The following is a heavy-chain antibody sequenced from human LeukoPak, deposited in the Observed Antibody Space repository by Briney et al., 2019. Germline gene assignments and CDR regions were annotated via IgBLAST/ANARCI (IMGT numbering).Heavy chain of an antibody. CDR1: GYSISSGYF. D-gene: IGHD5-12*01. Sequence: PSETLSLTCTVSGYSISSGYFWGWIRQPPGKGLEWIGEINHSGSTNYNPSLKSRVITSVDTSKNQFSLKLSAVTAADTAVYYCARGGLRRAPFDIWGQGTMVTVSS. CDR2: INHSGST. V-gene: IGHV4-38-2*02. J-gene: IGHJ3*02. CDR3: ARGGLRRAPFDI.